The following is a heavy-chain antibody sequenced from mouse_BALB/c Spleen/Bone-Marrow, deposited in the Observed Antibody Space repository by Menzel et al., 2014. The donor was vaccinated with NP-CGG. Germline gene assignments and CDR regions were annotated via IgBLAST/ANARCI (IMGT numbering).Heavy chain of an antibody. Sequence: DVKLVESGGGLVQPGGSLRLSCATSGFTFTDYYMNWVRQPPGKALEWLGYIRNKANGYTTEYSASVKGRFTISRDNSQNILYLQMNTLRAEDSATYYCARDKGRVFFDYWGQGTTLTVPS. CDR1: GFTFTDYY. CDR2: IRNKANGYTT. CDR3: ARDKGRVFFDY. V-gene: IGHV7-3*02. J-gene: IGHJ2*01.